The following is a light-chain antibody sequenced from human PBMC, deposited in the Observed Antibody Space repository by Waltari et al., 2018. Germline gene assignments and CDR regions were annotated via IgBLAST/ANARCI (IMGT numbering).Light chain of an antibody. CDR3: SSYAGDRTWV. CDR2: DDI. CDR1: SNDVGSYSL. J-gene: IGLJ3*02. Sequence: QSALTQPASVSGSPGQSIPISCIRLSNDVGSYSLVPWYQHHPDKAPKLLIYDDIKRPSGVSDRFSGSRSGNTASLTISGLQAEDEADYFCSSYAGDRTWVFGGGTKLSVL. V-gene: IGLV2-23*01.